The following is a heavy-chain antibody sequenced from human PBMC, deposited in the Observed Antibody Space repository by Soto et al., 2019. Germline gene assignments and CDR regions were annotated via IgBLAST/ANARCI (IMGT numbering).Heavy chain of an antibody. CDR1: GFTFSSYA. Sequence: QSGGSLRLSCAASGFTFSSYAMHWVRQAPGKGLEWVAVISYDGSNKYYADSVKGRFTISRDNSKNTLYLQMNSLRAEDTAVYYCARDRFRIAVAGTPFDYWGQGTLVTVSS. D-gene: IGHD6-19*01. J-gene: IGHJ4*02. V-gene: IGHV3-30-3*01. CDR3: ARDRFRIAVAGTPFDY. CDR2: ISYDGSNK.